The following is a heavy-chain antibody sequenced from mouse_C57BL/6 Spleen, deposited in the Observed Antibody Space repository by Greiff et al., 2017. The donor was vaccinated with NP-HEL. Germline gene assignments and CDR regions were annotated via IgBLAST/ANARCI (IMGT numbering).Heavy chain of an antibody. J-gene: IGHJ2*01. Sequence: VQLQQSGAELVRPGASVTLSCKASGYTFTDYEMHWVKQTPVHGLEWIGAIDPETGGTAYNQKFKGKAILTADKSSSTAYMELRSLTSEDSAVYYCTRGDYGSSYRYFDYWGQGTTLTVSS. D-gene: IGHD1-1*01. CDR3: TRGDYGSSYRYFDY. V-gene: IGHV1-15*01. CDR2: IDPETGGT. CDR1: GYTFTDYE.